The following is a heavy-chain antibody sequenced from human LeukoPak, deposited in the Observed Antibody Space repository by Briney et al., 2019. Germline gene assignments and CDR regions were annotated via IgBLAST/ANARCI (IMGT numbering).Heavy chain of an antibody. V-gene: IGHV3-23*01. CDR2: LIGSSGST. CDR1: GFTSTNYA. D-gene: IGHD5-12*01. J-gene: IGHJ4*02. Sequence: GGSLRLPCAASGFTSTNYAMNWVRQAPGKGLEWVSVLIGSSGSTDYADSVKGRFTISRDISENTLFLQMNSLRAEDTAIYYCAKGAYDYIEIAYFDSWGQGTLVTVSS. CDR3: AKGAYDYIEIAYFDS.